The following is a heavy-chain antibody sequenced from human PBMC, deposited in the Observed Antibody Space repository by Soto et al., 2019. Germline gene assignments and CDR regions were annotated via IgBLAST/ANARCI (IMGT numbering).Heavy chain of an antibody. J-gene: IGHJ6*02. Sequence: GGSLRLSCTASGFTFGDYAMSWFRQAPGKGLEWVGFIRSKAYGGTTEYAASVKGRFTISRDDSKSIAYLQMNSLKTEDTAVYYCTRDRDYDYVWGSYYYYGMDVWGQGTTVTVS. CDR3: TRDRDYDYVWGSYYYYGMDV. CDR2: IRSKAYGGTT. V-gene: IGHV3-49*03. CDR1: GFTFGDYA. D-gene: IGHD3-16*01.